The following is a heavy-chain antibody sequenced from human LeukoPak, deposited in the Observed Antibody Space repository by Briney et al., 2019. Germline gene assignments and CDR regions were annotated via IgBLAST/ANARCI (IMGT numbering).Heavy chain of an antibody. CDR3: AKEVDGYSYGYDY. D-gene: IGHD5-18*01. CDR2: ISGSGGST. CDR1: GFTFSSYW. J-gene: IGHJ4*02. Sequence: PGGSLRLSCAASGFTFSSYWMHWVRQAPGKGLVWVSAISGSGGSTYYADPVKGRFTISRDNSKNTLYLQMNSLRAEDTAVYYCAKEVDGYSYGYDYWGQGTLVTVSS. V-gene: IGHV3-23*01.